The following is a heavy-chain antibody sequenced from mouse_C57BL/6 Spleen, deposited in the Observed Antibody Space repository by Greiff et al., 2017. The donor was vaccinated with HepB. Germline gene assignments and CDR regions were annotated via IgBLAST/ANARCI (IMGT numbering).Heavy chain of an antibody. V-gene: IGHV1-39*01. CDR2: INPNYGTT. CDR1: SYSFTDYN. J-gene: IGHJ3*01. CDR3: ARETTVVAPFAY. D-gene: IGHD1-1*01. Sequence: VQLKESGPELVKPGASVKISCKASSYSFTDYNMNWVKQSNGKSLEWIGVINPNYGTTSYNQKFKGKATLTVDQSSSTAYMQLNSLTSEDSAVYYCARETTVVAPFAYWGQGTLVTVSA.